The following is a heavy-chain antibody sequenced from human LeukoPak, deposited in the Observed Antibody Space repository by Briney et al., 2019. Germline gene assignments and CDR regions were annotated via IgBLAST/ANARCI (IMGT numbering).Heavy chain of an antibody. J-gene: IGHJ1*01. CDR2: VTPGSGNT. CDR1: GYTFTSRD. V-gene: IGHV1-8*01. D-gene: IGHD2-21*02. Sequence: ASVKVSCKASGYTFTSRDINWLRQASGQGLECMGWVTPGSGNTTYAQKFQGRVTMTRDTSISTVYMELSSLTSEDTAVYYCSRGVGAVGDLWGQGTLVTVSS. CDR3: SRGVGAVGDL.